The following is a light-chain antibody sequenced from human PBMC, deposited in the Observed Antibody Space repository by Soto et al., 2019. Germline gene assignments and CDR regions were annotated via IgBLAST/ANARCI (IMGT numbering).Light chain of an antibody. CDR2: GAS. J-gene: IGKJ1*01. CDR1: QSVSSY. CDR3: QQYCSTLWT. Sequence: EIVLPRFPATLSLSPGERATLSFRASQSVSSYLAWYQQKPGQAPRLLIFGASSRATGIPDRFSGSGSGTDFTLTISSLEPEDFATYYCQQYCSTLWTFGQGTKVDIK. V-gene: IGKV3-20*01.